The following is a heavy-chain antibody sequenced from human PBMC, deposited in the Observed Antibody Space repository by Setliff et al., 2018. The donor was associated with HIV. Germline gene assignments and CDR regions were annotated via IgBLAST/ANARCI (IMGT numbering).Heavy chain of an antibody. CDR3: ARAETYLWELHAFDI. V-gene: IGHV1-2*02. D-gene: IGHD1-26*01. Sequence: ASVKVSCKASGYTFTGYYMHWVRQAPGQGLEWMEWINPNSGGTTYAQKFQGRVTMTRDTSISTAYMEVSRLRSDDTAVYYCARAETYLWELHAFDIWGQGTMVTVSS. CDR2: INPNSGGT. CDR1: GYTFTGYY. J-gene: IGHJ3*02.